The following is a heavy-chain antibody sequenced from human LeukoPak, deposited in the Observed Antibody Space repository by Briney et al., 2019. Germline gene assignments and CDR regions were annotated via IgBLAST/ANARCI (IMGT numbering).Heavy chain of an antibody. D-gene: IGHD6-19*01. Sequence: GGSLRLSCAASGFTFTTYAMNWVRQAPGKGLEWISSILTSEGNPYFADSVKGRFTISRDNSKNTVDLQMNSLRAEDTAVYYCARTSGWYPYFDYWGQGTLVTVSS. CDR1: GFTFTTYA. CDR2: ILTSEGNP. V-gene: IGHV3-23*01. J-gene: IGHJ4*02. CDR3: ARTSGWYPYFDY.